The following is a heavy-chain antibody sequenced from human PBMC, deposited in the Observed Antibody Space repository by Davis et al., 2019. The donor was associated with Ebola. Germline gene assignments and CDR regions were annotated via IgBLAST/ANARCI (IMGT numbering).Heavy chain of an antibody. CDR2: MYHSGRA. V-gene: IGHV4-39*07. Sequence: SETLSLTCSVSGASISSPNYYWGWIRQPPGKGLEWIGSMYHSGRANYSPSLKSRVTISADLSRNQFSLKLTSVTAADTAVYYCARDFVHWGQGTLVTVSS. J-gene: IGHJ4*02. CDR1: GASISSPNYY. CDR3: ARDFVH. D-gene: IGHD3-16*02.